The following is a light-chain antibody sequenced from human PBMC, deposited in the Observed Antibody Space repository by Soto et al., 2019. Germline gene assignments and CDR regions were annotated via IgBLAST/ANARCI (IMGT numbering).Light chain of an antibody. Sequence: AILLTQSPASLSASVGDRVTITCRAREGLKSDVAWYQQKSGSPPKLLVYDASTLESGVPPRFSGSGSGTHFTLSISSLQPEDFAVYYCEQFNSYLLTFGGGTEIE. CDR3: EQFNSYLLT. CDR2: DAS. J-gene: IGKJ4*01. CDR1: EGLKSD. V-gene: IGKV1-13*02.